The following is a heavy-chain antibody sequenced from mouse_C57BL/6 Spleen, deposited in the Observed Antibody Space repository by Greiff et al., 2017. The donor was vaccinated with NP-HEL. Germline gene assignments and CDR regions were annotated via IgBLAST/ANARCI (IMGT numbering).Heavy chain of an antibody. Sequence: QVQLQQPGAELVKPGASVKLSCKASGYTFTSYWMHWVKQRPGQGLEWIGMIHPNSGSTNYNEKFKSKATLTVDKSSSTAYMQLSSLTSEDSVVDYCARGDGYYYAMDYWGQGTSVTVSS. CDR1: GYTFTSYW. J-gene: IGHJ4*01. V-gene: IGHV1-64*01. CDR3: ARGDGYYYAMDY. CDR2: IHPNSGST. D-gene: IGHD2-3*01.